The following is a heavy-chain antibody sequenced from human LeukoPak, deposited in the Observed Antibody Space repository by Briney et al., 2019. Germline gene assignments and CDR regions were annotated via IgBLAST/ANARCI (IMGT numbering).Heavy chain of an antibody. CDR2: ISTYNSNT. Sequence: ASVKVSCKASGYTFSSYGISWVRQAPGQGLEWMGWISTYNSNTNYAQKFQGRVTMTTDTSTSTVYMELRSLRSDDTAVYYCARDIGAGLYFDYWGQGTLVTVSS. CDR3: ARDIGAGLYFDY. CDR1: GYTFSSYG. D-gene: IGHD3-3*01. V-gene: IGHV1-18*01. J-gene: IGHJ4*02.